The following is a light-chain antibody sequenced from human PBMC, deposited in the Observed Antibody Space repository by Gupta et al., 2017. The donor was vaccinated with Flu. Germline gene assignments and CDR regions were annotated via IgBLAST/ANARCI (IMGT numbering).Light chain of an antibody. J-gene: IGKJ1*01. Sequence: DIVMTQSPLSLPAIPGEPASISCRSSQNLLHSNGYNYLDWYVQKPGQSPHVLIYLGSSRASGVPDRFSGSGSGTEFTLTISRVEAEDVGVYYCMQALQTPWTFGQGTKVEVK. V-gene: IGKV2-28*01. CDR2: LGS. CDR1: QNLLHSNGYNY. CDR3: MQALQTPWT.